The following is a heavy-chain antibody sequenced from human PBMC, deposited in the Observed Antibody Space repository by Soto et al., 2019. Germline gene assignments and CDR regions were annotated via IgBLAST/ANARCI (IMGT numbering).Heavy chain of an antibody. Sequence: QVHLVQSGAEVKKPGASVKVSFKGSGYTFTSYGITWVRQAPEQGLEWMGWISAHNGNTNYAQKLQGRVTVTRDTSTSTAYMELRSLRSDDTAVYYCARGRYGDYWGQGALVTVSS. CDR1: GYTFTSYG. CDR3: ARGRYGDY. CDR2: ISAHNGNT. D-gene: IGHD1-1*01. J-gene: IGHJ4*02. V-gene: IGHV1-18*01.